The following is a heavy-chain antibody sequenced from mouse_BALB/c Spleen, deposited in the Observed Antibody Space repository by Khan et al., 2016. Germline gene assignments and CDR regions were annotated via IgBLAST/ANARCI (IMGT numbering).Heavy chain of an antibody. V-gene: IGHV5-6-5*01. CDR1: GFTFSSYA. CDR2: ISSGGST. J-gene: IGHJ3*01. CDR3: ASSRSTMITWFAY. Sequence: EVELVESGGGLVKPGGSLKLSCAASGFTFSSYAMSWVRQTPEKRLEWVASISSGGSTYYPDSVKGRFTISRDNARNILYLQMSSLRSEDTAMYYCASSRSTMITWFAYWAKGLWSLSLQ. D-gene: IGHD2-4*01.